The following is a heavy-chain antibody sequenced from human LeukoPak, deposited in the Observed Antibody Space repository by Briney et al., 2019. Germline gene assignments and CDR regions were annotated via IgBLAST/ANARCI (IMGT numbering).Heavy chain of an antibody. D-gene: IGHD1/OR15-1a*01. Sequence: SETLSLTCTVSGGSIRSDYWGWIRQSPGKGLEWIGYIYHSGSTNYNPSLKSRVTIPVDTSNNQFSLKLTSVTAADTAVYYCARLITGTTDYWGQGTLVTVSS. CDR2: IYHSGST. V-gene: IGHV4-59*08. CDR1: GGSIRSDY. CDR3: ARLITGTTDY. J-gene: IGHJ4*02.